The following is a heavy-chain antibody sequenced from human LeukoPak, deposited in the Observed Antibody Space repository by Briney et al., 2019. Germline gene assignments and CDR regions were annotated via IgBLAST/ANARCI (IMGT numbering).Heavy chain of an antibody. V-gene: IGHV1-46*01. Sequence: GASVKVSCEASGYTFTSYYMHWVRQAPGQGLEWMGIINPSGGSTSYAQKFKGRVTMTRDTSTSTVYMELSSLRSEDTAVYYCASGGFGIAAAYWGQGTLVTVSS. D-gene: IGHD6-13*01. J-gene: IGHJ4*02. CDR2: INPSGGST. CDR3: ASGGFGIAAAY. CDR1: GYTFTSYY.